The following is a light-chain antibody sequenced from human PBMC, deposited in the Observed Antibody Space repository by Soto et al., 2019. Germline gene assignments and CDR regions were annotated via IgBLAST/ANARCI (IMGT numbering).Light chain of an antibody. V-gene: IGKV3-15*01. CDR1: QSVSNN. CDR3: QQYNDWPPMYT. CDR2: GAS. Sequence: EIVMTQSPATLSVSPGERATLSCRASQSVSNNLAWYQQKPGRAPSLLIYGASTRATGIPARFSGSGSGTEFTLTLSSLQSEDFAVYYCQQYNDWPPMYTFGQGTKLEIK. J-gene: IGKJ2*01.